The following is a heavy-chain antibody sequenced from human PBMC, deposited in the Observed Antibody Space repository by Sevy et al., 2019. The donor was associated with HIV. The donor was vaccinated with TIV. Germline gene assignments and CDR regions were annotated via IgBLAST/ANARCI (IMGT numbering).Heavy chain of an antibody. Sequence: SETLSLTCTVSGGFISSYYWSWIRQPAGKGLEWIGRIHSSGNTNYNPSLKSRVTMSVDSSKNQFSLKLSSVTAADTAVYYCARALRGGTTKTHYYYCGMDVWGQGSTVTVSS. CDR1: GGFISSYY. J-gene: IGHJ6*02. V-gene: IGHV4-4*07. CDR2: IHSSGNT. CDR3: ARALRGGTTKTHYYYCGMDV. D-gene: IGHD1-1*01.